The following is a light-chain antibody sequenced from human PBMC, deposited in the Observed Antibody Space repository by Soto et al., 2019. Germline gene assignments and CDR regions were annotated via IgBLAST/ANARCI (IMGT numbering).Light chain of an antibody. J-gene: IGLJ2*01. CDR1: SSNIESYY. Sequence: QSVLTQPPSVSAAPGQKVTISCSGSSSNIESYYVSWYQQYPGTAPKLLIYDDSKRPSGIPDRFSGSKSGTSATLGITGLQTGDEADYYCGTWDSSLSGVVFGGGTKLTVL. CDR2: DDS. V-gene: IGLV1-51*01. CDR3: GTWDSSLSGVV.